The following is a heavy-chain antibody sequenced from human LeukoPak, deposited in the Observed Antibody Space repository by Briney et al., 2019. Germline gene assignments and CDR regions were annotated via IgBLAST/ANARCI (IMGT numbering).Heavy chain of an antibody. CDR1: GGSISSGTYY. V-gene: IGHV4-39*07. CDR3: ARVGNYDFWSGYYTEAIFDY. CDR2: IYHSGST. Sequence: SETLSLTCTVSGGSISSGTYYWGWVRQPPGKGLEWIGSIYHSGSTYYNPSLKSRVTISVDTSKNQFSLKLSSVTAADTAVYYCARVGNYDFWSGYYTEAIFDYWGQGTLVTVSS. J-gene: IGHJ4*02. D-gene: IGHD3-3*01.